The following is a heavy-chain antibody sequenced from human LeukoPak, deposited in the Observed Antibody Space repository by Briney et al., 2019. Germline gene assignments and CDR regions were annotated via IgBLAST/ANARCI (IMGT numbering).Heavy chain of an antibody. Sequence: SETLSLTCTVSGYSISSGYYWGWIRQPPGKGLEWIGSIYHSGSTYYNPSLKSRVTISVDTSKNQFSLKLSSVTAADTAVYYCARYLTTVTTYSDYWGQGTLVTVSS. CDR2: IYHSGST. D-gene: IGHD4-17*01. V-gene: IGHV4-38-2*02. CDR3: ARYLTTVTTYSDY. J-gene: IGHJ4*02. CDR1: GYSISSGYY.